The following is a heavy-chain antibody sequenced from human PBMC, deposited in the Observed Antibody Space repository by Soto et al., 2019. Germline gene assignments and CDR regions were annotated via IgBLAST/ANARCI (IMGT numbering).Heavy chain of an antibody. D-gene: IGHD6-13*01. Sequence: EVQLLESGGGLVQPGGSLRLSCAASGFTFSSYAMSWVRQAPGKGLEWVSAISGSGGSTYYADSVKGRFTISRDNSKNTLYLQMNSLRAEDTAVYYCAKDVYSCSWPTGAFDIWGQGTMVTVSS. CDR3: AKDVYSCSWPTGAFDI. CDR2: ISGSGGST. J-gene: IGHJ3*02. CDR1: GFTFSSYA. V-gene: IGHV3-23*01.